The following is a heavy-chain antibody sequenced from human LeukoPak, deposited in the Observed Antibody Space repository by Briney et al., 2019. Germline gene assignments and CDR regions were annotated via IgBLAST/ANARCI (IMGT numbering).Heavy chain of an antibody. CDR3: ARVGFWSGYNYYMDV. CDR1: GFTFSSYA. D-gene: IGHD3-3*01. CDR2: IYYSGST. J-gene: IGHJ6*03. Sequence: LRLSCAASGFTFSSYAMSWVRQAPGKGLEWIGYIYYSGSTYYNPSLKSRVTISVDTSKNQFSLKLRSVTAADTAVYYCARVGFWSGYNYYMDVWGKGTTVTVSS. V-gene: IGHV4-30-4*08.